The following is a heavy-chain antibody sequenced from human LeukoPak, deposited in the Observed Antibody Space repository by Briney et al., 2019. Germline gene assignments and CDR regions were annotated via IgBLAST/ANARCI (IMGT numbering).Heavy chain of an antibody. CDR2: IFHTGST. V-gene: IGHV4-4*07. D-gene: IGHD3-16*01. J-gene: IGHJ3*02. Sequence: SETLSLTCTVSGGSLSNHYWNWIRHPAGTGLEYIGRIFHTGSTNYNPSLKGRVTMSVDTSSNQFSLNLTSVTAADTAVYYCARGPLGGESFDIWGQGTMVTVSS. CDR1: GGSLSNHY. CDR3: ARGPLGGESFDI.